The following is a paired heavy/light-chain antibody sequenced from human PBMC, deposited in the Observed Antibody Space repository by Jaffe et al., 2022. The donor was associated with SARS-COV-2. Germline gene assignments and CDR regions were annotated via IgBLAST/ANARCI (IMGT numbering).Light chain of an antibody. CDR1: QSVLYSSNNKNY. CDR3: QQYYSIPLT. CDR2: WAS. Sequence: DIVMTQSPDSLAVSLGERATINCKSSQSVLYSSNNKNYLAWYQQKPGQPPKLLIYWASTRESGVPDRFSGSGSGTDFTLTISSLQAEDVAVYYCQQYYSIPLTFGGGTKVEIK. J-gene: IGKJ4*01. V-gene: IGKV4-1*01.
Heavy chain of an antibody. V-gene: IGHV3-7*03. D-gene: IGHD3-16*01. Sequence: EVQLVESGGGLVQPGGSLRLSCGASGFTFSSYWMSWVRQAPGKGLEWVANINEVGSEKYYVDSVKGRFTISRDNAKNSLYLQMNSMRAEDTAVYYCARDRFGAAVNWFDPWGQGTLVTVSS. CDR1: GFTFSSYW. J-gene: IGHJ5*02. CDR2: INEVGSEK. CDR3: ARDRFGAAVNWFDP.